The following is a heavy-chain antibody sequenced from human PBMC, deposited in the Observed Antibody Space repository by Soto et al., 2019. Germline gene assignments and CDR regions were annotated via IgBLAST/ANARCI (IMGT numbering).Heavy chain of an antibody. Sequence: SETLSLTCTVSGGSISSGDYYWSWIRQPPGKGLEWIGYISYSGSTYYNPSLKSRVTILVDTSKNQFSLKLSSVTAADTAVYYCARASGDFWSGYPRLHFDYWGQGTLVTVSP. CDR2: ISYSGST. CDR1: GGSISSGDYY. V-gene: IGHV4-30-4*02. D-gene: IGHD3-3*01. CDR3: ARASGDFWSGYPRLHFDY. J-gene: IGHJ4*02.